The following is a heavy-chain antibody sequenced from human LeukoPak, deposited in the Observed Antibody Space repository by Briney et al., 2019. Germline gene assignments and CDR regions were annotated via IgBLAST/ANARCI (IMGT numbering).Heavy chain of an antibody. Sequence: SETLSLPCTVSGGSISSSSYYWAWIRQSPGKGLEWIGNIYSGGSTYYTPSLKSRVTISVDTSKNQFSLKLSSVTAADTAIYFCARHSRSGSGGYENAFDIWGQGTMVTVSS. V-gene: IGHV4-39*01. CDR1: GGSISSSSYY. D-gene: IGHD5-12*01. CDR2: IYSGGST. CDR3: ARHSRSGSGGYENAFDI. J-gene: IGHJ3*02.